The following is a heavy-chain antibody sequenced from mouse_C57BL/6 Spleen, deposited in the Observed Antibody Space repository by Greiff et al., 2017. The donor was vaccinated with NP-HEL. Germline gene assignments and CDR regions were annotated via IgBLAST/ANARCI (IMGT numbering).Heavy chain of an antibody. V-gene: IGHV5-16*01. CDR2: INYDGSST. CDR1: GFTFSDYY. CDR3: ARGPFTTVVADWYFDV. Sequence: EVQRVESEGGLVQPGSSMKLSCTASGFTFSDYYMAWVRQVPEKGLEWVANINYDGSSTYYLDSLKSRFIISRDNAKNILYLQMSSLKSEDTATYYCARGPFTTVVADWYFDVWGTGTTVTVSS. J-gene: IGHJ1*03. D-gene: IGHD1-1*01.